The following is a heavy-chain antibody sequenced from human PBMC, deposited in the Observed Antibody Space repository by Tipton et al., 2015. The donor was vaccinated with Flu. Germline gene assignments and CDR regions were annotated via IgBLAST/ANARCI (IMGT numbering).Heavy chain of an antibody. V-gene: IGHV4-59*01. CDR3: ARGSCAWHQGAFDF. Sequence: TLSLTCTVSGDSISSYYWSWIRQPPGKGLEWIGYIYYSGSTNYNPSLKSRVTISVDTSKNHFSLKLSSVTAADTAVYYCARGSCAWHQGAFDFWGQGTMVTVSS. CDR1: GDSISSYY. CDR2: IYYSGST. J-gene: IGHJ3*01. D-gene: IGHD2-2*01.